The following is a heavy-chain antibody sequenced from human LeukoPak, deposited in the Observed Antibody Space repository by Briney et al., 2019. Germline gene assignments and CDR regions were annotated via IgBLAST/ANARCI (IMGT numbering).Heavy chain of an antibody. V-gene: IGHV3-66*02. Sequence: GGSLRLSCAASGFTFSRYAMSWVRQAPGKGLEWVSVIYSGGSTYYADSVKGRFTISRDNSKNTLHLQMNSLRAEDTAVYYCVSGSPRGYWGQGTLVTVSS. D-gene: IGHD1-26*01. CDR1: GFTFSRYA. J-gene: IGHJ4*02. CDR3: VSGSPRGY. CDR2: IYSGGST.